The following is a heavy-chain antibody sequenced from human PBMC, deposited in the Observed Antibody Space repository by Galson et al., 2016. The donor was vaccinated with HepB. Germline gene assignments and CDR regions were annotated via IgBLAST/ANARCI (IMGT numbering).Heavy chain of an antibody. J-gene: IGHJ5*02. Sequence: SVKVSCKASGGIFNNYAISWVRQAPGQGLEWMGGIIPMFDTVNYAEKFQGRVTITADKSTTTAYMELRSLRSEDTAMYYCARTECIGSCASTNYFAPWGQGTLVTVSS. CDR2: IIPMFDTV. CDR3: ARTECIGSCASTNYFAP. V-gene: IGHV1-69*06. CDR1: GGIFNNYA. D-gene: IGHD4/OR15-4a*01.